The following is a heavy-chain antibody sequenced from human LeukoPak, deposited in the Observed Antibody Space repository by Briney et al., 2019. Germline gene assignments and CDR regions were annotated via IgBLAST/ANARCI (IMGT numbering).Heavy chain of an antibody. CDR2: IYHSGST. Sequence: SQTLSLTCAVSGGSISSGGYSWSWIRQPPGTGLEWIGYIYHSGSTYYNPSLKSRVTISVDRSKNQFSLKLSPVTAADTAVYYCARDGLRLGELSLNWGQGTLVTVSS. J-gene: IGHJ4*02. CDR1: GGSISSGGYS. CDR3: ARDGLRLGELSLN. V-gene: IGHV4-30-2*01. D-gene: IGHD3-16*02.